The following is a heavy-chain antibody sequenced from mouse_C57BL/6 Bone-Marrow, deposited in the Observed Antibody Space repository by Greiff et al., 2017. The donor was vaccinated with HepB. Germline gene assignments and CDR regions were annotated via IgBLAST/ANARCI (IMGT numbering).Heavy chain of an antibody. V-gene: IGHV1-69*01. CDR2: IDPSDSYT. CDR3: AKDRGVITTVVVHWYFDV. D-gene: IGHD1-1*01. CDR1: GYTFTSYW. J-gene: IGHJ1*03. Sequence: VQLQQPGAELVMPGASVKLSCKASGYTFTSYWMHWVKQRPGQGLEWIGEIDPSDSYTNYNQKFKGKSTLTVDKSSSTAYMQLSSLTSEDSAVYYCAKDRGVITTVVVHWYFDVWGTGTTVTVSS.